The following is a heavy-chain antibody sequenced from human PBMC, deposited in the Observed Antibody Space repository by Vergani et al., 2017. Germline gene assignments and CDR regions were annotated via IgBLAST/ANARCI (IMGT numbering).Heavy chain of an antibody. CDR3: ARDRRSSYMDV. CDR1: GFTFSSYG. V-gene: IGHV3-33*01. Sequence: QVNLVGSGGGVVQPGRSLRLSCVTFGFTFSSYGMHWVRQAPGKGLEWVAGIGHDGNNKHYADSVKGRFTISRDNSKNTLYLQMNSLRAEDTAVYYCARDRRSSYMDVWGKGTTVTVSS. D-gene: IGHD2-2*01. CDR2: IGHDGNNK. J-gene: IGHJ6*03.